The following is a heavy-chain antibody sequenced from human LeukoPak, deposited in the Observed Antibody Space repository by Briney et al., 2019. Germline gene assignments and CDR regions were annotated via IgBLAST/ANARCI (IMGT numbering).Heavy chain of an antibody. CDR1: GYTLTELS. CDR2: FNPEDGRT. D-gene: IGHD6-6*01. CDR3: ARVPLRHYYMDV. Sequence: GASVKVSCKVSGYTLTELSVHWVRQTPGKGLEWMGGFNPEDGRTIYAQNFQGRVTMTEDTSTDTVYMELSSLRSEDTAVYYCARVPLRHYYMDVWGKGTTVTVSS. J-gene: IGHJ6*03. V-gene: IGHV1-24*01.